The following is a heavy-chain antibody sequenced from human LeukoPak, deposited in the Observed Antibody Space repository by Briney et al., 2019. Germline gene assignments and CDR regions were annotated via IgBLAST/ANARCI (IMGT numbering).Heavy chain of an antibody. CDR1: GGSISSYY. D-gene: IGHD4-23*01. V-gene: IGHV4-59*01. Sequence: PSETLSLTCTVSGGSISSYYWSWIRQPPGKGLEWLGYIYYSGSTNYNPSLKSRVTISVDTSKNQLSLKLTSVTAADTAVYYCARELGATVVNYGMDVWGQGTTVTVSS. CDR2: IYYSGST. CDR3: ARELGATVVNYGMDV. J-gene: IGHJ6*02.